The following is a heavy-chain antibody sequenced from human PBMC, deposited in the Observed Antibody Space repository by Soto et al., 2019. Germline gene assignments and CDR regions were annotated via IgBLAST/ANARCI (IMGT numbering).Heavy chain of an antibody. CDR3: AIQRRKYYYDKTKGGGFDY. D-gene: IGHD3-22*01. Sequence: VKVSCKVSGYTLTELSMHWVRQAPGKGLEWMGGFDPEDGETIYAQKFQGRVTMTEDTSTDTAYMELSSLRSEDTAVYYCAIQRRKYYYDKTKGGGFDYWGQGTLVTVSS. CDR2: FDPEDGET. J-gene: IGHJ4*02. V-gene: IGHV1-24*01. CDR1: GYTLTELS.